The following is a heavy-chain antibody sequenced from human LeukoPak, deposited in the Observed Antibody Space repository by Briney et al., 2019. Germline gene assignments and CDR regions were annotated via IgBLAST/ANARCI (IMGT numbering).Heavy chain of an antibody. V-gene: IGHV3-48*01. CDR1: GFTFSTYA. CDR3: ARDQGHYYYYMDV. Sequence: GGSLRLSCAASGFTFSTYAMNWVRQAPGKGLEWVSYISSTGSTISYADSVRGRFSISRDNAKNSLYLEMNSLRAEDTAMYYCARDQGHYYYYMDVWGKGTTVTVSS. J-gene: IGHJ6*03. CDR2: ISSTGSTI.